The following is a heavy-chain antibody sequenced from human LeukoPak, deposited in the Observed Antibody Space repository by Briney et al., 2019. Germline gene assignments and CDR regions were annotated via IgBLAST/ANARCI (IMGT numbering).Heavy chain of an antibody. CDR3: ARGRQDVTMIVVVMTAVSYYLDV. V-gene: IGHV4-34*01. CDR1: GGSFSGYY. CDR2: VNPSGST. D-gene: IGHD3-22*01. J-gene: IGHJ6*03. Sequence: SETLSLTCAVYGGSFSGYYWTWIRQTPEKGLEWIGEVNPSGSTNYNPSLKSRVTISVDTSKNQFSLKLSSVTAADTAVYYCARGRQDVTMIVVVMTAVSYYLDVWGKGTTVTVS.